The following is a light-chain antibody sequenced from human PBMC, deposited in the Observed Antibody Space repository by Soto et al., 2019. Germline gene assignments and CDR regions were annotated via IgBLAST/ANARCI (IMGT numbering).Light chain of an antibody. CDR3: QQANNFPLT. V-gene: IGKV1D-12*01. CDR2: TTS. J-gene: IGKJ4*01. CDR1: QGINNW. Sequence: DIQMTQSPSSVSASVGDRVTITCRASQGINNWLAWYQQKPGKAPKLLIYTTSSLQSGVPSRFSGSGSGTDFTPPITSLQPEDVATYYCQQANNFPLTFGGGPKVEFK.